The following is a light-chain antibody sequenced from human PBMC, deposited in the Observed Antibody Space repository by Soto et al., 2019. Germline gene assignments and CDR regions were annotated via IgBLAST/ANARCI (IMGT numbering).Light chain of an antibody. J-gene: IGKJ2*01. V-gene: IGKV1D-12*01. CDR1: QGISNR. CDR3: QPANSFPYV. CDR2: ATS. Sequence: IQMTQSPSSVSASVGDRVTITCRASQGISNRLAWYHQKPGKAPKLLIYATSTLQSGVPSRFSGSGFGTDFTLTISSLQPEDFATYYCQPANSFPYVFGQGTKLEIK.